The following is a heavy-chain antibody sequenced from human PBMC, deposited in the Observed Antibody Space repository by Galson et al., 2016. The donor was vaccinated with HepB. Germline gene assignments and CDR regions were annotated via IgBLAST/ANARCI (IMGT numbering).Heavy chain of an antibody. Sequence: SETLSLTCTVSGGSISSSGYYWVWIRQSPGKGLEWIGSIYKNGDTYYNPSLKSRVTIHVDTSKNQVSLKLNSVTAADSAVYYCSRPPSSIAAPSDAFDLWGRGTVVTVSS. CDR3: SRPPSSIAAPSDAFDL. D-gene: IGHD6-6*01. V-gene: IGHV4-39*01. J-gene: IGHJ3*01. CDR2: IYKNGDT. CDR1: GGSISSSGYY.